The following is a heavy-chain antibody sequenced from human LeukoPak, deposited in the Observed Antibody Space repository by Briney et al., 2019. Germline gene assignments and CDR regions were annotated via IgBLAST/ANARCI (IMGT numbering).Heavy chain of an antibody. CDR1: GYTFNGYY. J-gene: IGHJ5*02. CDR2: IKPNSGDT. Sequence: GASVKVSCKASGYTFNGYYMHWVRQAPGQGLEWMGWIKPNSGDTRSAQKFQGRVIMTRDTSTGTAYMELSSLRYDDTAVYYCATNILVRDIINWFDPWGQGTLVTVSS. CDR3: ATNILVRDIINWFDP. V-gene: IGHV1-2*02. D-gene: IGHD3-10*01.